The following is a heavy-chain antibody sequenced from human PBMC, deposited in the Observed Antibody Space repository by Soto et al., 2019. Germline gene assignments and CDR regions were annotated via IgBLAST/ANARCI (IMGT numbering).Heavy chain of an antibody. V-gene: IGHV4-59*11. CDR2: IYFRGSA. Sequence: VQLQESGPGLVKPSETLSLNCSVSGGSITNHYYHWIRQPPGKGLEWLGSIYFRGSATYNPSLKSRVSISLDTSKDQLSLSLSSVTPADSAVYYCARDLRLRGWFDPWGQGTLVTVTS. CDR3: ARDLRLRGWFDP. D-gene: IGHD3-16*01. CDR1: GGSITNHY. J-gene: IGHJ5*02.